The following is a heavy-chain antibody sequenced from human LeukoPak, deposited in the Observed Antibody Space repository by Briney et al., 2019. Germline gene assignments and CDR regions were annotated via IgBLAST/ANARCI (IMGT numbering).Heavy chain of an antibody. J-gene: IGHJ4*02. CDR1: GFTFDDYA. CDR2: ISWNSGSI. CDR3: AKVDSSGYF. Sequence: GGSLTLSCAASGFTFDDYAMHGVRQAPGKGLEWVSGISWNSGSIGYADSVKGRFTISRDNAKNSLYLQMTSLRAEDTALYYCAKVDSSGYFWGQETLVTVSS. D-gene: IGHD3-22*01. V-gene: IGHV3-9*01.